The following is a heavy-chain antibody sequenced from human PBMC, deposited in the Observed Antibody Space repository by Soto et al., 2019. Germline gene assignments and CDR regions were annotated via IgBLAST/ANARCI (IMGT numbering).Heavy chain of an antibody. CDR2: ISYDGSNK. V-gene: IGHV3-30*18. CDR3: AKGIAARPEDYLDY. CDR1: GFTFSNYG. Sequence: GGSLRLSCAASGFTFSNYGMHWVRQAPGKGLEWVAVISYDGSNKYYADSVKGRFTISRDNSKNMLYLQMNSLRAEDTAVYYCAKGIAARPEDYLDYWGQGTLVTVSS. D-gene: IGHD6-6*01. J-gene: IGHJ4*02.